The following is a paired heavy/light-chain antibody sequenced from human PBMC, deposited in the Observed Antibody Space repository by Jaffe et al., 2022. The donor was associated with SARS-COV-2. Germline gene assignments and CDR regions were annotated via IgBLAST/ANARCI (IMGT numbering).Light chain of an antibody. CDR3: QQYYIYSFT. V-gene: IGKV3-15*01. Sequence: IVLTQSPATLSVSPGERATLSCRAGQSVSSSLAWYQQKPGQAPRLLIYGASTRATGVPARFSGSGSGTEFTLTISSLQSEDLAVYYCQQYYIYSFTFGPGTKVDIK. CDR1: QSVSSS. J-gene: IGKJ3*01. CDR2: GAS.
Heavy chain of an antibody. CDR3: AGAGSETINSYYYYTDV. V-gene: IGHV1-69*01. D-gene: IGHD3-10*01. J-gene: IGHJ6*03. Sequence: QVQLIQSGAEAKKPGTSVRVSCKASGGTFNIYAISWVRQAPGQGLEWMGGLIPISRTTNYPPKFQGRVTITADESTATVYMELTSLRSEDTAVYFCAGAGSETINSYYYYTDVWGKGTAVTVSS. CDR2: LIPISRTT. CDR1: GGTFNIYA.